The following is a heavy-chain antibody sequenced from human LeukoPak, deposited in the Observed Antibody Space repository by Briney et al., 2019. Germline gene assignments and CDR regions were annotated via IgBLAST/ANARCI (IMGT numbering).Heavy chain of an antibody. J-gene: IGHJ4*02. Sequence: GRSLRLSCAASDFTFSSYDMHWVRQAPGKGLEWVAVISYDGSNKYYADSVKGRFTISRDNSKNTLYLQMNSLRAEDTAVYYCAKWAGVYYYDSSGYLSGFDYWGQGTLVTVSS. CDR2: ISYDGSNK. V-gene: IGHV3-30*18. CDR1: DFTFSSYD. CDR3: AKWAGVYYYDSSGYLSGFDY. D-gene: IGHD3-22*01.